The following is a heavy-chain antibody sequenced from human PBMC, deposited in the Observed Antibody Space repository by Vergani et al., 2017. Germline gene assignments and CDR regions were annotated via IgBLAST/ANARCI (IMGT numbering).Heavy chain of an antibody. D-gene: IGHD3-10*01. Sequence: QVQLQESGPGLVKPSETLSLTCAVSGYSISSGYYWGWIRQPAGKGLEWIGRIYTSGSTNYNPSLKSRVTMSVDTSKNQFSLKLNSVTAADTAVYYCGRVADFYGLGSRLLDLWGQGILVTVSS. J-gene: IGHJ5*02. CDR1: GYSISSGYY. CDR3: GRVADFYGLGSRLLDL. V-gene: IGHV4-4*07. CDR2: IYTSGST.